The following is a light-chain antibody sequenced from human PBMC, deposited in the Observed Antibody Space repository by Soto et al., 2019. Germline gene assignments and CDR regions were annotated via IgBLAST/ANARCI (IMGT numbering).Light chain of an antibody. CDR3: QVWEATGDQVV. J-gene: IGLJ2*01. CDR1: NVGSRS. CDR2: YDS. V-gene: IGLV3-21*01. Sequence: ELTQPPSVSVAPGETARISCGGNNVGSRSVHWYQQKPGQAPFLVIYYDSDRPSGIPERFSGSHSGNTATLIISRVEAGDEADYYCQVWEATGDQVVFGGGTKLTVL.